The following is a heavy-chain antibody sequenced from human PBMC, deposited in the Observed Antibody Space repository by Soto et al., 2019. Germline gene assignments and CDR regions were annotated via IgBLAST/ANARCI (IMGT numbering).Heavy chain of an antibody. CDR2: IIPMFGTP. J-gene: IGHJ6*02. V-gene: IGHV1-69*01. D-gene: IGHD2-21*01. CDR3: ARSGVAVIAFGYQYYGMDA. CDR1: AGTFRSYA. Sequence: QVQLLQSGAEVKRSGTSVKVSCKAAAGTFRSYAMSWVRQAPGQGLEWMGGIIPMFGTPNYAQNFNGSLTITADESTRTAYMELSSLRSEDTAVYYCARSGVAVIAFGYQYYGMDAWGQGTTVTVS.